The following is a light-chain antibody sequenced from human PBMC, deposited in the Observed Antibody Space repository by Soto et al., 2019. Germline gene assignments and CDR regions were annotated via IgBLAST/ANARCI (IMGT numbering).Light chain of an antibody. V-gene: IGKV3-20*01. CDR1: HSISSNY. CDR3: QMYGTSPRYT. Sequence: EIVLTQSPGNLSLSPGERATLSCRASHSISSNYLAWYQHKPGQAPRLVIHGATNRATGIPGRFIGSGSGTDFTLIISRLEPEDFAVYYCQMYGTSPRYTFGQGTKLEIK. J-gene: IGKJ2*01. CDR2: GAT.